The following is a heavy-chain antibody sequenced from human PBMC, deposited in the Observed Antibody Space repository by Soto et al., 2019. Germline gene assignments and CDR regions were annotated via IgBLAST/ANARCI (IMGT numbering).Heavy chain of an antibody. J-gene: IGHJ6*02. Sequence: QVQLVQSVAEVKKPGASVTLSCTASGYTFTNYVIHWVRQAPEQRLEWVGWVNAGNGNTQYSQSFQGKVTITRDTSASTAYMGLSSLTSEDTAVYYCARGGSTGWLGGYYYHGMDVWGQGTTVTVSS. CDR3: ARGGSTGWLGGYYYHGMDV. CDR2: VNAGNGNT. D-gene: IGHD2-2*01. CDR1: GYTFTNYV. V-gene: IGHV1-3*01.